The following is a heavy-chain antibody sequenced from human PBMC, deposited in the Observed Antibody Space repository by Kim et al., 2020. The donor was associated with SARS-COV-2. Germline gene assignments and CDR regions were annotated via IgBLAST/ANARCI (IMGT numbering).Heavy chain of an antibody. CDR3: AKGSVTTGYYGMDV. J-gene: IGHJ6*02. Sequence: AASVKGRFTISRDKSKNTLYLQMNSLGAEDTAVYYWAKGSVTTGYYGMDVWGQGTTVTVSS. V-gene: IGHV3-30*02. D-gene: IGHD4-17*01.